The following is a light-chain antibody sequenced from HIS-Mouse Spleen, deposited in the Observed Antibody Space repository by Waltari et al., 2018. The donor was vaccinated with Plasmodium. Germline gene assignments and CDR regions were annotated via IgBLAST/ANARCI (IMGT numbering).Light chain of an antibody. CDR3: QQYGSSYT. V-gene: IGKV3-20*01. CDR1: QSVSSSY. J-gene: IGKJ2*01. CDR2: GAS. Sequence: EIVLTQSPGTLSLSPGERATLSWRASQSVSSSYLAWYQQKPGQAPRLLIYGASSRATGIPDRFSGSGSGTDFTLTISRLEPEDCAVYYCQQYGSSYTFGQGTKLEIK.